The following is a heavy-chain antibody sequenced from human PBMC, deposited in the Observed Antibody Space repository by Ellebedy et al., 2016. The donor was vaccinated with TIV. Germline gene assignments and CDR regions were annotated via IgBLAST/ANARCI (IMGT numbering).Heavy chain of an antibody. V-gene: IGHV3-43*02. J-gene: IGHJ4*02. CDR3: ARDIGSAAGTLTLDY. Sequence: PGGSLRLSCAASGFNFDDYAMHWVRQAPGKGLEWVSLISADGGSTYYTNSVKGRFAVSRDKSKNSLYLQLNSLRTEDTALYYCARDIGSAAGTLTLDYWGQGTLVIVSS. CDR1: GFNFDDYA. D-gene: IGHD6-13*01. CDR2: ISADGGST.